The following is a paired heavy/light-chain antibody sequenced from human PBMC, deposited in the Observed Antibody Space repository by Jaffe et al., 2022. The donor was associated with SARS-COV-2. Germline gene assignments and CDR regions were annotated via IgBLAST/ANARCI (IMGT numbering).Heavy chain of an antibody. J-gene: IGHJ4*02. CDR1: GGTFSSFT. CDR2: IIPVIPIT. Sequence: QVQLVQSGAEVKKPGSSVKVSCKASGGTFSSFTISWVRQAPGQGLEWMGRIIPVIPITNYARKFQGRVTITADMHTRTAYMELSSLRSEDTAVYYCARDPDSGYEYSFWGQGTLVTVSS. D-gene: IGHD5-12*01. V-gene: IGHV1-69*08. CDR3: ARDPDSGYEYSF.
Light chain of an antibody. J-gene: IGKJ1*01. CDR1: QDIRNF. Sequence: DIQMTQSPSSLSAFVGDRVTITCRASQDIRNFLAWYQQKPGKVPELLIYAASTLQSGVPSRFSGSGSGTDFTLTISSLQPEDVATYYCQKYSSAPRTFGPGTKVQI. CDR2: AAS. V-gene: IGKV1-27*01. CDR3: QKYSSAPRT.